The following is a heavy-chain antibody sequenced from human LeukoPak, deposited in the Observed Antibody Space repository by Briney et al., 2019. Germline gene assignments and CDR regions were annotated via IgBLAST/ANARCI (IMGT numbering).Heavy chain of an antibody. CDR1: GFTFSSYA. CDR2: ISGSGGST. CDR3: AKDSSYSSGWYIDY. J-gene: IGHJ4*02. V-gene: IGHV3-23*01. D-gene: IGHD6-19*01. Sequence: GGSPRLSCAASGFTFSSYAMSWVRQAPGKGLEWVSAISGSGGSTYYADSVKGRFTISRDNSKNTLYLQMNSLRAEDTAVYYCAKDSSYSSGWYIDYWGQGTLVTVSS.